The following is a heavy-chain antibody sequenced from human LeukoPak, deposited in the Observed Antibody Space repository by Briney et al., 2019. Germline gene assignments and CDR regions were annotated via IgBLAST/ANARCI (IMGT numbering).Heavy chain of an antibody. J-gene: IGHJ4*02. V-gene: IGHV3-23*01. D-gene: IGHD3-10*01. Sequence: GGSLRLSCAASGFTFSSYSMNWVRQAPGKGLEWVSSISDRGGSLYYADSVKGRFTISRDNSKKTLYLQMNSLRAEDTAVYYCATDLLKRSSGTFWGQGTLVTVSS. CDR2: ISDRGGSL. CDR3: ATDLLKRSSGTF. CDR1: GFTFSSYS.